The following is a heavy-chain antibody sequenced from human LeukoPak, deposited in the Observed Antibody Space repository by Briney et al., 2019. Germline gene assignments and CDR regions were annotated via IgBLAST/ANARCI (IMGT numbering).Heavy chain of an antibody. V-gene: IGHV3-21*01. Sequence: GGSLRLSCAASGFTFSSYSMNWVRQAPGKGLEWVSSISSSSSYINYADSVKGRFTISRDNAKNSLYLQMNSLRAEDTAVYYCARDANGGSNYYYYYMDVWGKGTTVTVSS. CDR1: GFTFSSYS. CDR3: ARDANGGSNYYYYYMDV. D-gene: IGHD3-16*01. CDR2: ISSSSSYI. J-gene: IGHJ6*03.